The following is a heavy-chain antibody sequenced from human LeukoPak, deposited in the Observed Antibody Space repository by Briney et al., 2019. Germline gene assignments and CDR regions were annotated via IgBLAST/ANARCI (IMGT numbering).Heavy chain of an antibody. Sequence: PSETLSPTCAVYGGSFSGYYCSWIRQPPGKGLEWIGEINHSGSTNYNPSLKSRVTISVDTSKNQFSLKLSSVTAADTAVYYCARRHYYYGMDVWGPGTIVTVSS. V-gene: IGHV4-34*01. CDR1: GGSFSGYY. J-gene: IGHJ6*02. CDR2: INHSGST. CDR3: ARRHYYYGMDV.